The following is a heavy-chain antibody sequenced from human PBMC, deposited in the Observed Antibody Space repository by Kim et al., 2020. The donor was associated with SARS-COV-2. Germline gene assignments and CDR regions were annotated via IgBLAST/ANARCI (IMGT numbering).Heavy chain of an antibody. J-gene: IGHJ4*02. CDR3: AKDLKTQYYNILTGYYGFGN. CDR1: GFTFSSYA. Sequence: GGSLRLSCAASGFTFSSYAMSWVRQAPGKGLEWVSAISGSGGSTDYADSVKGRFTISRDNSKNTLYLQMNSLRAEDTAVYYCAKDLKTQYYNILTGYYGFGNWGQRSLLTVSS. V-gene: IGHV3-23*01. D-gene: IGHD3-9*01. CDR2: ISGSGGST.